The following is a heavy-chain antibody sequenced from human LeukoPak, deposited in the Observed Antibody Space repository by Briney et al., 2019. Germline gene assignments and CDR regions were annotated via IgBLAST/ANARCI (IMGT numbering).Heavy chain of an antibody. CDR3: ARVRSAAAVDY. J-gene: IGHJ4*02. CDR2: INNDGSST. V-gene: IGHV3-74*01. CDR1: GFTFSSYW. Sequence: GGSLRLSCAASGFTFSSYWMHWVRQAPGRGLVWVSRINNDGSSTSYADSVKGRFTISRDNAKNTLHLQMDSLRAEDTAVYYCARVRSAAAVDYWGQGTLVTVSS.